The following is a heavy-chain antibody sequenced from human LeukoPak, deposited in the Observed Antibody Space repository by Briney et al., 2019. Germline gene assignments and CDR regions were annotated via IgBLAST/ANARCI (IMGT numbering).Heavy chain of an antibody. CDR2: LIPIFGTA. J-gene: IGHJ4*02. V-gene: IGHV1-69*01. CDR1: GGTFSSYA. Sequence: GSSVKVSCKASGGTFSSYAISWVRQAPGQGLEWMGGLIPIFGTAIYAQKFQGRVTITADESTGTAYMELSSLRSEDTAVYYCARKPSPGGYNFRPYFDYWGQGALVTVSS. CDR3: ARKPSPGGYNFRPYFDY. D-gene: IGHD5-24*01.